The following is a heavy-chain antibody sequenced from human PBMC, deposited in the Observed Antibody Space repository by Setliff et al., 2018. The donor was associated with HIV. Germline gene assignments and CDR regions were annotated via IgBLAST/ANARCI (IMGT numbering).Heavy chain of an antibody. CDR2: IITSGGGT. J-gene: IGHJ6*03. D-gene: IGHD1-7*01. Sequence: SVKVSCKASGGTFRSYAISWVRQAPGQGLEWMGGIITSGGGTSYAQKFQGRVTMTTNTSMSTAYMELSGLRSEDTAVYYCSRGHRWNYGGRYYYYMDVWGRGTTVTVSS. CDR1: GGTFRSYA. V-gene: IGHV1-69*10. CDR3: SRGHRWNYGGRYYYYMDV.